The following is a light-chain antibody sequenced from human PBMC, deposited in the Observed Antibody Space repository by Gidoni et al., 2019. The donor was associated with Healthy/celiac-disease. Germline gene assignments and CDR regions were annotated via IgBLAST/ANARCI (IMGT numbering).Light chain of an antibody. Sequence: SYELTQPPSVSVSPGQTASITCSGDELGDKYACWYQQKPGQSPVLVIYQESKRPSGIPERFSGSNSGNTATRTISGTQAMDEADYYCQAWDSSAVVFGGGTKLTVL. CDR1: ELGDKY. CDR3: QAWDSSAVV. J-gene: IGLJ2*01. CDR2: QES. V-gene: IGLV3-1*01.